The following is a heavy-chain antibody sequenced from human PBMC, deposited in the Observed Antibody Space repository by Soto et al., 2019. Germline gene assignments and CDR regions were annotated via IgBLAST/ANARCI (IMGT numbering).Heavy chain of an antibody. Sequence: EVKLEQSGGDLVQPGGSLRLSCEASGFIFSGYWMSWVRQAPGKGLEWVANINKDGTERYYLDSVRGRFTISSDNATKSRYLQINSLTVEDAALCCCARDKGPGPASDFYSWCQGTLVTVSS. CDR2: INKDGTER. J-gene: IGHJ4*02. CDR1: GFIFSGYW. CDR3: ARDKGPGPASDFYS. V-gene: IGHV3-7*01. D-gene: IGHD2-2*01.